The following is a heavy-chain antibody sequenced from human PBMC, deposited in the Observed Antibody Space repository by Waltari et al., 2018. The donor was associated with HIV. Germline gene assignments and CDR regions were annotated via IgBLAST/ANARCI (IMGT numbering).Heavy chain of an antibody. CDR3: TTGGYPTEAFDI. Sequence: EVQVVESGGGLVKPGGCLRLYWESFKLNFDNVWMTWVRQAPGKGLQWVSRIKSKRDGGATDYAASVKGRFVISRDDSQNTLYLQMNSLKIEDTAMYYCTTGGYPTEAFDIWGQGTMVTVSS. J-gene: IGHJ3*02. CDR1: KLNFDNVW. V-gene: IGHV3-15*01. D-gene: IGHD6-25*01. CDR2: IKSKRDGGAT.